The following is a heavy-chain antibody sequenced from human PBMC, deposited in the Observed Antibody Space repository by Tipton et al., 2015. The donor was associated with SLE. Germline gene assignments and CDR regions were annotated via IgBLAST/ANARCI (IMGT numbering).Heavy chain of an antibody. Sequence: TLSLTCAVSGYSISSGYYWGWIRQPPGKGLEWIGSIYHSGSTYYNPSLKSRVTISVDTSKNQFSLKLSSVTAADTAVYYCFGDYADYWGQGTPVTVSS. CDR1: GYSISSGYY. CDR2: IYHSGST. J-gene: IGHJ4*02. V-gene: IGHV4-38-2*01. D-gene: IGHD4-17*01. CDR3: FGDYADY.